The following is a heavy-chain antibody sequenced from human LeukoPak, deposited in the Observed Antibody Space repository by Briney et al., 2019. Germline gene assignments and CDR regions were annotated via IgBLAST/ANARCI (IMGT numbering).Heavy chain of an antibody. Sequence: SETLSLTCAVYGGSFSGYYWSWTRQPPGRGLEWIGEINHSGSTNYNPSLKSRVTISVDTSKNQFSLKLSSVTAADTAVYYCARGPKRPIFGVVTPAPTDSWGQGTLVTVSS. V-gene: IGHV4-34*01. CDR1: GGSFSGYY. CDR2: INHSGST. J-gene: IGHJ4*02. D-gene: IGHD3-3*01. CDR3: ARGPKRPIFGVVTPAPTDS.